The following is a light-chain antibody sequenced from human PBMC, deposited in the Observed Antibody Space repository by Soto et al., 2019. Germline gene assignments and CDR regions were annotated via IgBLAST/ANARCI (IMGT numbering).Light chain of an antibody. CDR2: EVN. Sequence: LTQPPSASGSPGQSVTISCTGTSSDVGGYDYVSWYQQHPGKAPRLIIFEVNKRPSGVPDRFSGSKSGNTASLTVSGLQAEDEADYYCCSYAGRNKLRVFGTGTKVTVL. CDR1: SSDVGGYDY. V-gene: IGLV2-8*01. CDR3: CSYAGRNKLRV. J-gene: IGLJ1*01.